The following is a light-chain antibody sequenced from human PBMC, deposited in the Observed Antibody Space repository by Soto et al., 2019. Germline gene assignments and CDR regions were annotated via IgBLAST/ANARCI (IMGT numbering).Light chain of an antibody. CDR2: GAS. J-gene: IGKJ1*01. CDR1: QTVSTNY. CDR3: QQYNDWPWT. Sequence: EIVLTQSPVTLSLSPGERATLSCRASQTVSTNYLAWYQQKPGQAPRLLIYGASKRATGIPDRFSGSGSGTDFTLTISSLQSEDFAVYYCQQYNDWPWTFGQGTKVDI. V-gene: IGKV3-20*01.